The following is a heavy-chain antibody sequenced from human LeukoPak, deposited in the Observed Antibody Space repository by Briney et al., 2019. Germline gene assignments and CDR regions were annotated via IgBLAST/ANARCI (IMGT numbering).Heavy chain of an antibody. D-gene: IGHD1-26*01. CDR1: GFSLSTYW. CDR2: INRDGSRK. CDR3: ARDFSPTYNGSWYDASDV. J-gene: IGHJ3*01. Sequence: PGGSLRLSCAASGFSLSTYWMIWVRQAPGKGLEWVANINRDGSRKNYVDSLEGRFTISRDNAKNLVYLQMNSLRAEDSAIYYCARDFSPTYNGSWYDASDVWGQGTVVIVST. V-gene: IGHV3-7*01.